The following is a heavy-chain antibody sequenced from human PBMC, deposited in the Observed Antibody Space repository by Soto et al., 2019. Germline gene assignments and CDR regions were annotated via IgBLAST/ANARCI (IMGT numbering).Heavy chain of an antibody. Sequence: QVQLQESGPGLVKPSQTLSLTCTVSGGSISSGGYYWSWIRQHPGKGLEWIGYIYYSGSTYYNQSLMSRVTISVDTSKNQFSLKLSSVTAADTAVYYCARIGRGYSYGYYFDYWGQGTLVTVSS. D-gene: IGHD5-18*01. CDR2: IYYSGST. J-gene: IGHJ4*02. CDR3: ARIGRGYSYGYYFDY. V-gene: IGHV4-31*03. CDR1: GGSISSGGYY.